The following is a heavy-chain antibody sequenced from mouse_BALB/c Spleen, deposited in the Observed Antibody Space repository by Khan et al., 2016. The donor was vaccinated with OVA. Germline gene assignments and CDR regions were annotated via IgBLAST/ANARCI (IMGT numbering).Heavy chain of an antibody. CDR1: GYSITSDYA. J-gene: IGHJ3*01. V-gene: IGHV3-2*02. CDR2: ISYSGST. Sequence: EVQLQESGPGLVKPSQSLSLTCTVTGYSITSDYAWNWIWQFPGNKLEWMGYISYSGSTSYTPSPKSRISITRDTSKKQLFLQLNSVTTEDTATYYCAGGRAYWSQGTLVTVSA. CDR3: AGGRAY.